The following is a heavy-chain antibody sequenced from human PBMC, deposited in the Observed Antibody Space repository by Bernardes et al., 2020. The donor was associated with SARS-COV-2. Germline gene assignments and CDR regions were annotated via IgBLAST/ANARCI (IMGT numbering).Heavy chain of an antibody. Sequence: TSFLNSTLSGGSIKRSYFSLIRPPPGTGLEWIGYLYYSVSTNYNASLKSRVTISVDTSKSQFSLNLSSVTAADTAIYYCAVGDTAPSDSWGQGTLVTVSS. CDR1: GGSIKRSY. J-gene: IGHJ4*02. V-gene: IGHV4-59*01. CDR2: LYYSVST. D-gene: IGHD5-18*01. CDR3: AVGDTAPSDS.